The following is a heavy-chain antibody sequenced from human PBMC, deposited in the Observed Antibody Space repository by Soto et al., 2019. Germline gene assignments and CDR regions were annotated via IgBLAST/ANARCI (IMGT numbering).Heavy chain of an antibody. D-gene: IGHD6-19*01. CDR3: TTEIGKAVAGYNY. CDR2: IKSKTDGGTT. CDR1: GFTFSNAW. Sequence: EVQLVESGGGLVKPGGSLRLSCAASGFTFSNAWMSWVRQAPGKGLEWVGRIKSKTDGGTTDYAAPVKGRFTISRDDSKHTLYLQMNSLKTEDTAVYYCTTEIGKAVAGYNYWGQGTLVTVSS. J-gene: IGHJ4*02. V-gene: IGHV3-15*01.